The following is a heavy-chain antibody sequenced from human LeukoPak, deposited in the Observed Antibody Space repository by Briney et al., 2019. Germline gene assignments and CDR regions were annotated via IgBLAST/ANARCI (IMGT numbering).Heavy chain of an antibody. Sequence: SETLSVTCTVSGGSISSSSYYWGWIRQPPGKGLEWIGSIYYTANTYYNSSLKSRVTISVDTSKNQFSLKLSSVTAADSAVYYCARRDHYDSSGYFDYWGQGTLVTVSS. V-gene: IGHV4-39*01. CDR2: IYYTANT. D-gene: IGHD3-22*01. CDR3: ARRDHYDSSGYFDY. CDR1: GGSISSSSYY. J-gene: IGHJ4*02.